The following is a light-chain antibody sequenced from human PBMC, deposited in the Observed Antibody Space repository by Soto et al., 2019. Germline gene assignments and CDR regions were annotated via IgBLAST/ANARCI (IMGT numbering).Light chain of an antibody. CDR3: QQYKDYTYT. Sequence: DIQMPQSPATLSASVGDRVTITRRASQRVDRWLAWYQQKPGKAPKLLISDASTLESGVPSRFSGSGSVTEFTLAIASLQPDDFATYYCQQYKDYTYTFGQGTKVDI. V-gene: IGKV1-5*01. CDR1: QRVDRW. CDR2: DAS. J-gene: IGKJ1*01.